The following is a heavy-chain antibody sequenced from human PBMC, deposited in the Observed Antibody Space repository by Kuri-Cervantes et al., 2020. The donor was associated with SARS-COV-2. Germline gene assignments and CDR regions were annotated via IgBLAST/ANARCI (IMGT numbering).Heavy chain of an antibody. CDR2: ISGSGGST. CDR3: ATELTYSSGWYGVWDY. CDR1: GFTVSGNY. V-gene: IGHV3-23*01. D-gene: IGHD6-19*01. J-gene: IGHJ4*02. Sequence: GESLKISCAASGFTVSGNYMSWVRQATGKGLEWVSAISGSGGSTYYADSAKGRFTISRDNSKNTLYLQMNSLRAEDTAVYYCATELTYSSGWYGVWDYWGQGTLVTVSS.